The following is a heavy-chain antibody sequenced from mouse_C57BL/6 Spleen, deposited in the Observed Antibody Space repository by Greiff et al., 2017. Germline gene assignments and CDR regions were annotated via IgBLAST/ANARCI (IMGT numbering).Heavy chain of an antibody. V-gene: IGHV1-15*01. Sequence: VQLQQSGAELVRPGASVTLSCKASGYTFTDYEMHWVKQTPVHGLEWIGAIDPETGGTAYNQKFKGKAILTADKSSSTAYMRLRSLTSDDSAFYYCTRFTTVLAEIDYWGHGTTLTVSS. CDR2: IDPETGGT. CDR1: GYTFTDYE. D-gene: IGHD1-1*01. J-gene: IGHJ2*01. CDR3: TRFTTVLAEIDY.